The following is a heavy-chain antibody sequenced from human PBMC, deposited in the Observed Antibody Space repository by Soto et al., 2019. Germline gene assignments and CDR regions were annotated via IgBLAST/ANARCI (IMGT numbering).Heavy chain of an antibody. Sequence: ASVKVSCKASGYTFTSYGISWVRQAPGQGLEWMGWISAYNGNTNYAQKLQGRVTMTTDTSTSTAYMELRSLRSDDTAVYYCARVFVVVVAATPMPYYYMDVWGKGTSVTVSS. J-gene: IGHJ6*03. CDR3: ARVFVVVVAATPMPYYYMDV. CDR2: ISAYNGNT. D-gene: IGHD2-15*01. CDR1: GYTFTSYG. V-gene: IGHV1-18*01.